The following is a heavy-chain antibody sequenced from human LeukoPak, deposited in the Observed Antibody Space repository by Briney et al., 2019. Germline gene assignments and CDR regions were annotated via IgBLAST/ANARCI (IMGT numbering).Heavy chain of an antibody. Sequence: GASVNVSCKASGGTFSSYAISWVRQAPGQGLEWMGGIIPIFGTANYAQKFQGRVTITADESTSTAYMELSSLRSEDTAVYYCARAPKSDFWSGYESWGQGTLVTVSS. CDR3: ARAPKSDFWSGYES. CDR2: IIPIFGTA. J-gene: IGHJ4*02. D-gene: IGHD3-3*01. V-gene: IGHV1-69*13. CDR1: GGTFSSYA.